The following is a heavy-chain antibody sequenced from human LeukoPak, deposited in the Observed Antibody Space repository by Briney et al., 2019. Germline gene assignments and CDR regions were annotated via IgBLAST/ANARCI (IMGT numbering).Heavy chain of an antibody. Sequence: GESLKISCKGSGYRFSNYWIGWVRHMPGKGLEWMGMIYPGDSDIRYSPSFQGQVTISAHKSISTAYLQWSSLKASDTAMYYCARQEYCSGGSCYTWFDPWGQGTLVTVSS. CDR3: ARQEYCSGGSCYTWFDP. V-gene: IGHV5-51*01. CDR1: GYRFSNYW. J-gene: IGHJ5*02. CDR2: IYPGDSDI. D-gene: IGHD2-15*01.